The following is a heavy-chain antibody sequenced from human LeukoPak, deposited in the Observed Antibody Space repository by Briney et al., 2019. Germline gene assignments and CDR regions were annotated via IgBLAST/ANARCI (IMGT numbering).Heavy chain of an antibody. D-gene: IGHD4-23*01. V-gene: IGHV5-51*01. CDR3: ARHTSYGGNRPLNY. CDR2: IYPGDSDT. Sequence: NAGESLKISCKGSGYSFTSYWIGWVRQMPGKGLEWMGIIYPGDSDTRYSPSFQGLVTISADKSISTAYLQWSSLKASDTAMYYCARHTSYGGNRPLNYWGQGTLVTVSS. CDR1: GYSFTSYW. J-gene: IGHJ4*02.